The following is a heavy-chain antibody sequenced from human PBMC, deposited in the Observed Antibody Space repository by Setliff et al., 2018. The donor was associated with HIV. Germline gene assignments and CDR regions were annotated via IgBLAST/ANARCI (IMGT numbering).Heavy chain of an antibody. CDR3: AREYYRSGGYYSGRKYYYMDV. Sequence: TLSLTCTVPGDSSSNDYWTWVRQPPGKGLEWIGNIHTSGTTKYNPSLNSRVTISVDMSKSQFSLRLSSVTAADTAMYYCAREYYRSGGYYSGRKYYYMDVWGKGTTVTVSS. V-gene: IGHV4-4*08. J-gene: IGHJ6*03. CDR2: IHTSGTT. D-gene: IGHD2-15*01. CDR1: GDSSSNDY.